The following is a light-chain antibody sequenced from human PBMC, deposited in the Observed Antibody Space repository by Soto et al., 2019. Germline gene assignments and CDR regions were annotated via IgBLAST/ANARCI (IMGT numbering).Light chain of an antibody. CDR1: SSDVGGYNY. CDR3: SSYTSSSPLV. J-gene: IGLJ1*01. Sequence: QSVLTQPASVSGSPGQSIPISCTGTSSDVGGYNYVSWYQHHPGKAPKLMIYEVSNRPSGVSNRFSGSKSGNTASLTISGLQAEDEADYYCSSYTSSSPLVFGTGTKLTVL. V-gene: IGLV2-14*01. CDR2: EVS.